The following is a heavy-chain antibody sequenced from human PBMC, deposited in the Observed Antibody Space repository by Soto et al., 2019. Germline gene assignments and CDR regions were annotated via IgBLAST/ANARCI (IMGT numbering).Heavy chain of an antibody. Sequence: QVQLQESGPGLVKPSQTLSLTCTVSGGSISSGGYYWSWIRQHPGKGLEWIGYIYYSGSTYYNPSLKSRVTISVDTSKNHFSLKLSSVTAADTAVYYCARDDSGYHYFDYWGQGTLVTVSS. CDR1: GGSISSGGYY. D-gene: IGHD5-12*01. J-gene: IGHJ4*02. V-gene: IGHV4-31*03. CDR2: IYYSGST. CDR3: ARDDSGYHYFDY.